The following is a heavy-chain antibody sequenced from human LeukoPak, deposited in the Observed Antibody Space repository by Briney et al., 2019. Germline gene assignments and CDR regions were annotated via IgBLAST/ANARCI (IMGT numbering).Heavy chain of an antibody. CDR3: ARVVGGTSRAFDI. Sequence: SETLSLTCTVSGGSISSYYWSWIRQPPGKGLEWTGYIYYSGSTNYNPSLKSRVTISVDTSKNQFSLKLSSVTAADTAVYYCARVVGGTSRAFDIWGQGTMVTVSS. J-gene: IGHJ3*02. D-gene: IGHD1-14*01. V-gene: IGHV4-59*01. CDR2: IYYSGST. CDR1: GGSISSYY.